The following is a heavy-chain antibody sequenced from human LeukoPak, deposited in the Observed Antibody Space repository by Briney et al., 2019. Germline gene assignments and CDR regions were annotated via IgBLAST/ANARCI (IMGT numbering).Heavy chain of an antibody. Sequence: GGSLRLSCAASGFTFSNAWMTWVRQAPGKGLEWVANIKHDGEYYVDSVKGRFTISRDNAKNSLYLQMNSLRVDDTAVYYCAREGGGTDIWGQGTLVTVSS. CDR1: GFTFSNAW. CDR3: AREGGGTDI. CDR2: IKHDGE. J-gene: IGHJ4*02. D-gene: IGHD4-23*01. V-gene: IGHV3-7*05.